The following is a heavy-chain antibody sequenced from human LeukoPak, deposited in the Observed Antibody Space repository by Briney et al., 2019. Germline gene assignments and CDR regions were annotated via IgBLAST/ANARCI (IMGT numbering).Heavy chain of an antibody. Sequence: ASVKVSCTASGYTFTSYDISWVRQAPGQGLEWMGWISTYNGNTNYAQKLQGRVTMTTDTITTTAYMELRSLRSDDTAVYYCARVKAVQFDYWGQGTLVTVSS. V-gene: IGHV1-18*01. CDR2: ISTYNGNT. CDR3: ARVKAVQFDY. CDR1: GYTFTSYD. J-gene: IGHJ4*02.